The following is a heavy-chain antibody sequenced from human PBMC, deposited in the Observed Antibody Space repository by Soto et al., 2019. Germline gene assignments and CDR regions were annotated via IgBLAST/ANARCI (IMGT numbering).Heavy chain of an antibody. CDR2: IYYSGST. D-gene: IGHD2-2*01. J-gene: IGHJ1*01. V-gene: IGHV4-59*01. CDR3: ARSGDSSRGEFLQH. CDR1: GASTSSYY. Sequence: SETLSLTCTVSGASTSSYYWTWIRQPPGKGLEWIGYIYYSGSTNYNPSLKSRVTISLDMSNNRFSLHLNSVTAADTAVYYCARSGDSSRGEFLQHWGQGTLVTVSS.